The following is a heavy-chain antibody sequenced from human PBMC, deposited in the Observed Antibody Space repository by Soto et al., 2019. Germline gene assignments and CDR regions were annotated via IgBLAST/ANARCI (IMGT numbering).Heavy chain of an antibody. Sequence: ASVKVSCKASGYTFTGYYMHWVRQAPGQGLEWMGWINPNSGGTNYAQKFQGWVTMTRDTSISTAYMELSRLRSDDTAVYYCARGKWLRPGGLYYYYYGMDVSGQGTTVTVSS. CDR2: INPNSGGT. J-gene: IGHJ6*02. CDR3: ARGKWLRPGGLYYYYYGMDV. V-gene: IGHV1-2*04. CDR1: GYTFTGYY. D-gene: IGHD5-12*01.